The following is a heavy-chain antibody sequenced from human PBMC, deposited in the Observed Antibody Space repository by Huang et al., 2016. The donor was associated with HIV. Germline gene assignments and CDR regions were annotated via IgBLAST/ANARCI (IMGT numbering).Heavy chain of an antibody. CDR2: NIPTLGTA. CDR1: GGSFRNFA. D-gene: IGHD3-22*01. Sequence: QVQLVQSGAEVKKPGSSVKVSCKASGGSFRNFAIGWVRQVPGQGLEWMGGNIPTLGTANYAQKFEGRVTIIADESTSTAYMELSSLRSEDTAVYYCATVDYYDTSGPQRGYFDNWGQGTLVTVSS. J-gene: IGHJ4*02. CDR3: ATVDYYDTSGPQRGYFDN. V-gene: IGHV1-69*01.